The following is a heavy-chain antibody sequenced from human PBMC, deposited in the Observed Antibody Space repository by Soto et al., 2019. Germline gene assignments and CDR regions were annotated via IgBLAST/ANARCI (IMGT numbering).Heavy chain of an antibody. J-gene: IGHJ5*02. D-gene: IGHD6-13*01. Sequence: GGSVKVSFKGSGYTFTRFYINWGRQAPGRGLEWMGWMNPNSGNTGYAQKFQGRVTMTRNTSISTAYMELSSLRYEDTAVYYCARERSAAGTGWFDPWGQGTLVTVSS. V-gene: IGHV1-8*01. CDR2: MNPNSGNT. CDR1: GYTFTRFY. CDR3: ARERSAAGTGWFDP.